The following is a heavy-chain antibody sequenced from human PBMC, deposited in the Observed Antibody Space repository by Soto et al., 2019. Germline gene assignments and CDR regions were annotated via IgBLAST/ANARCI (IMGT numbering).Heavy chain of an antibody. D-gene: IGHD1-20*01. CDR2: VFYTGFT. CDR3: ATSQKGYNWNYFDH. CDR1: GASISGSDYY. Sequence: SETLSLTCAVSGASISGSDYYWAWLRQSPGKGPEWIGSVFYTGFTSYNPSLESRVSVSVDTSKSQFSLKLSAVTAADTAVYYCATSQKGYNWNYFDHWGHGALVTPSS. V-gene: IGHV4-39*01. J-gene: IGHJ4*01.